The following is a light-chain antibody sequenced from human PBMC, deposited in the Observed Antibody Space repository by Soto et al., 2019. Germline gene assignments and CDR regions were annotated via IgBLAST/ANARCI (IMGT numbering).Light chain of an antibody. CDR3: QQYHHWPPIT. CDR1: QNIDIN. CDR2: RAS. Sequence: EIGLTQSPGTLSFSPGERATLSCRASQNIDINLVWYQQKPGQAPRLLIFRASTRATGIPARFSGSGSGTEFTLTISSLQSEDFAVYYCQQYHHWPPITFGQGTRLEIK. V-gene: IGKV3-15*01. J-gene: IGKJ5*01.